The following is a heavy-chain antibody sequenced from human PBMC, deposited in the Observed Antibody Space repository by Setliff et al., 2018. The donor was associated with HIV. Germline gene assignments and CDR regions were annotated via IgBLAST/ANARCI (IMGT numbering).Heavy chain of an antibody. CDR3: ARPGMATLKVWVDN. J-gene: IGHJ5*02. CDR2: IYYTGNP. D-gene: IGHD5-12*01. CDR1: GRSISSSTYY. Sequence: LSLTCTVSGRSISSSTYYWGWLRQPPGKGLEWIGSIYYTGNPQYNPSLKGRVTISVDTSKNQFSLQLRSVTAADTAVYYCARPGMATLKVWVDNWGQGTLVTVS. V-gene: IGHV4-39*01.